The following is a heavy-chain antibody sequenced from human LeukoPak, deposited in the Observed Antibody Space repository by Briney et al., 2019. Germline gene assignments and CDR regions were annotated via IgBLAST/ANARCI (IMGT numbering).Heavy chain of an antibody. J-gene: IGHJ4*02. CDR2: INPSGGST. CDR1: GYTFTSYY. Sequence: ASVKVSCKASGYTFTSYYMHWVRQAPGQGLEWMGIINPSGGSTSYAQKFQGRVTMTRDTSTSTVYMELSSLRSEDTAVYYCARVGEDSSGYSAVLDYWGQGTLVTVSS. V-gene: IGHV1-46*01. CDR3: ARVGEDSSGYSAVLDY. D-gene: IGHD3-22*01.